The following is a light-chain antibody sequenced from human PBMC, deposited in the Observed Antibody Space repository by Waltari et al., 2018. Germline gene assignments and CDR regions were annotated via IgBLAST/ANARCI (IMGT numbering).Light chain of an antibody. Sequence: QSVLTQPPSVSGAPGQRVASSCTGSSSNIGAGYLVHWYQQLPGTAPKLLIYATTTRPSGVPDRFSASKSGTSASLAITGLQPGDEADYYCQCYDSRLSGSLFGGGTKVTVL. CDR3: QCYDSRLSGSL. CDR1: SSNIGAGYL. V-gene: IGLV1-40*01. J-gene: IGLJ2*01. CDR2: ATT.